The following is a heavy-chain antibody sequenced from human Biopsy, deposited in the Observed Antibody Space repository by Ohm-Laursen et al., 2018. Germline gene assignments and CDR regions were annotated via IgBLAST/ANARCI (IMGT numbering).Heavy chain of an antibody. J-gene: IGHJ3*02. Sequence: SVKVSCKSSGYTFTDYSLHWVRQAPGQGLEWMGWVNPNSGATNYAQKFQGRVTMTSDTSISTAYIELRRLISDATAVYFCARDRMVTIITLVRADTFDIWGQGTLVSVSS. CDR2: VNPNSGAT. V-gene: IGHV1-2*02. D-gene: IGHD3-10*01. CDR3: ARDRMVTIITLVRADTFDI. CDR1: GYTFTDYS.